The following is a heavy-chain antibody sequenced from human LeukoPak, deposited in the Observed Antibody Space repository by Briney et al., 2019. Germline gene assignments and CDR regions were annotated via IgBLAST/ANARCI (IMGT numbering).Heavy chain of an antibody. CDR2: INHSGST. CDR3: ARCDKLTGYSSSWYHYYYYYMDV. V-gene: IGHV4-34*01. D-gene: IGHD6-13*01. Sequence: PPGTLSLTCAVCGGSFSGYYWSGIRQPPGKGLEWIGEINHSGSTNYNPSLKSRVTISVDTSKNQFSLKLSSVTAADTAVYYCARCDKLTGYSSSWYHYYYYYMDVWGKGTTVTVSS. CDR1: GGSFSGYY. J-gene: IGHJ6*03.